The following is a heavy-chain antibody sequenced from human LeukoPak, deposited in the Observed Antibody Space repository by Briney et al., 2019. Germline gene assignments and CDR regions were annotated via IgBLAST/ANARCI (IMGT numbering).Heavy chain of an antibody. V-gene: IGHV3-23*01. Sequence: PGGSLRLSCAASGFTFSSYAMSWVRQAPGKGLEWVSAISGSGDRTYYADSVKGRFTISRDNSKITLYLQMNSLRADDTAVYYCARRPVVTPVYFDYWGQGALVTVSS. J-gene: IGHJ4*02. D-gene: IGHD4-23*01. CDR3: ARRPVVTPVYFDY. CDR2: ISGSGDRT. CDR1: GFTFSSYA.